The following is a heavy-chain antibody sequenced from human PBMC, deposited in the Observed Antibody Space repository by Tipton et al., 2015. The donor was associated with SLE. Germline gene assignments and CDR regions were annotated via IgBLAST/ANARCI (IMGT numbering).Heavy chain of an antibody. CDR3: ARGGSSSWYVGYFDY. CDR1: GFTFSSYA. J-gene: IGHJ4*02. V-gene: IGHV3-30-3*01. CDR2: ISYDGSNK. Sequence: SLRLSCAASGFTFSSYAMHWVRQAPGKGLEWVAVISYDGSNKYYADSVKGRFTISRDNSKNTLYLQMNSLRAEDTAVYYCARGGSSSWYVGYFDYWGQGTLVTVSS. D-gene: IGHD6-13*01.